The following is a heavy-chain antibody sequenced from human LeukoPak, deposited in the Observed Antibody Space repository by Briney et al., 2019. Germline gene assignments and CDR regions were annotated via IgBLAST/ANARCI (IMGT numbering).Heavy chain of an antibody. CDR2: VGGSSRTI. J-gene: IGHJ4*02. CDR1: GFTFSSYG. V-gene: IGHV3-48*04. CDR3: ARGRLDN. Sequence: GGSLRLSCAASGFTFSSYGMNWVRQAPGKGLEWVSYVGGSSRTINYADSVKGRFTISRDNAKNSLYLQMNSLRAEDTAVYYCARGRLDNWGQGTLVTVSS.